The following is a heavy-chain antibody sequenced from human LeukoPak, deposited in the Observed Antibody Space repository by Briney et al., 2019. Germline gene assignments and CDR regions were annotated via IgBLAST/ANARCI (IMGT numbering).Heavy chain of an antibody. CDR3: ARDGYCSGGSCYGWFDP. CDR2: ISSSSSYI. Sequence: GGSLRLSCAASGFTFSSYEMNWVRQAPGKGLEWVSYISSSSSYIYYADSVKGQFTISRDNAKNSLYLQMNSLRAEDTAVYYCARDGYCSGGSCYGWFDPWGQGTLVTVSS. J-gene: IGHJ5*02. V-gene: IGHV3-21*05. CDR1: GFTFSSYE. D-gene: IGHD2-15*01.